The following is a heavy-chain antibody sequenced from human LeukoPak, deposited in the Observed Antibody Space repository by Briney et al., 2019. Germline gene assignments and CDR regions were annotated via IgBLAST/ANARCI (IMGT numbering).Heavy chain of an antibody. CDR3: AREGGDYVWGSYRHGAFDI. D-gene: IGHD3-16*02. CDR2: IYYSGST. V-gene: IGHV4-59*12. CDR1: GGSISSYY. J-gene: IGHJ3*02. Sequence: SETLSLTCTVSGGSISSYYWSWLRQPPGKGLEWIGYIYYSGSTYYNPSLNSGVTISVDASKNQFSLKLSSVTAADTAVYYCAREGGDYVWGSYRHGAFDIWGQGTMVTVSS.